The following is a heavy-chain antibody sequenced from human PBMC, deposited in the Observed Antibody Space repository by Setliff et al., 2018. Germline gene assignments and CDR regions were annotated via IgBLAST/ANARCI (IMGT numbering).Heavy chain of an antibody. CDR1: GDSISSGNW. CDR2: INHSGNT. CDR3: ARESPYGGWFDP. J-gene: IGHJ5*02. D-gene: IGHD4-17*01. V-gene: IGHV4-4*02. Sequence: SETLSLTCAVSGDSISSGNWWSWVRQPPEKGLEWIGEINHSGNTNYNPSLKSRVSISVDTSKNQFSLKLTSVTAADTAVYYCARESPYGGWFDPWGQGTLVTVSS.